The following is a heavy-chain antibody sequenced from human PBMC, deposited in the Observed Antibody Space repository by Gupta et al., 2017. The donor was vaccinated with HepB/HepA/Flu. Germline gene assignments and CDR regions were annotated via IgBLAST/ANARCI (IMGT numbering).Heavy chain of an antibody. D-gene: IGHD6-6*01. CDR2: INHSGST. CDR3: ARGRIEKVHSSSSTIDY. Sequence: QVQLQQWGAGLLKPSETLSLTCAVYGGSFSGYYWSWIRQPPGKGLEWIGEINHSGSTNYNPSLKSRVTISVDTSKNQFSLKLSSVTAADTAVYYCARGRIEKVHSSSSTIDYWGQGTLVTVSS. J-gene: IGHJ4*02. V-gene: IGHV4-34*01. CDR1: GGSFSGYY.